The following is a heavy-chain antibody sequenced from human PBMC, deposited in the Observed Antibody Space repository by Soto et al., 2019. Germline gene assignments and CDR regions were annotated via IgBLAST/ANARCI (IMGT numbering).Heavy chain of an antibody. CDR1: GGSFSGYY. Sequence: SETLSLTCAVYGGSFSGYYWSWIRQPPGKGLEWIGEINHSGSTNYNPSLKSRVTISVDTSKNQFSLKLSSVTAADTAVYYCARGAWIAAAVYYYYYGMDVWGQGTTVT. CDR2: INHSGST. V-gene: IGHV4-34*01. J-gene: IGHJ6*02. CDR3: ARGAWIAAAVYYYYYGMDV. D-gene: IGHD6-13*01.